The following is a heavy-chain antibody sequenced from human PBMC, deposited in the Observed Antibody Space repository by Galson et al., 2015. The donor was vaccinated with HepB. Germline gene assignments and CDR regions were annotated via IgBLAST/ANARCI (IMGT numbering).Heavy chain of an antibody. CDR1: GFTFSSYW. Sequence: SLRLSCAASGFTFSSYWMHWVRQAPGKGLVWVSRINSDGSSTSYADSVKGRFAISRDNAKNTLYLQMNSLRAEDTAVYYCARASSGWYMGYYFDYWGQVTLVTVSS. CDR3: ARASSGWYMGYYFDY. D-gene: IGHD6-19*01. V-gene: IGHV3-74*01. CDR2: INSDGSST. J-gene: IGHJ4*02.